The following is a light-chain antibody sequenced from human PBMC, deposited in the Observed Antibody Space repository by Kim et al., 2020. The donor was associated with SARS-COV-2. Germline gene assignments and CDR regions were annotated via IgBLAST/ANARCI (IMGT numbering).Light chain of an antibody. CDR3: QTWGTGI. Sequence: QPVLTQSPSASASLGASVKLTCTLSSGHSSYAIAGHQQQPEKGPRYLMKLNSDGSHCKGDGIPDRFSGSSSGAERYLTITSLQSEDEADYYCQTWGTGIFGGGTQLTVL. J-gene: IGLJ2*01. V-gene: IGLV4-69*01. CDR1: SGHSSYA. CDR2: LNSDGSH.